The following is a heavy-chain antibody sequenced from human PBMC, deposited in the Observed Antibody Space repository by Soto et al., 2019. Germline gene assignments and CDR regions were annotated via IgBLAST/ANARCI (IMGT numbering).Heavy chain of an antibody. Sequence: GGSLRLSCAASGFTFSSYAMSGVRQAPGKGLEWVSAISGSGGSTHYADSVKGRFTISSDNSKNTLYLHMNSLRAEDTAVYSCATDKVRGPLVVVPAAMWASFFDYWGQGTLVTVSS. D-gene: IGHD2-2*01. V-gene: IGHV3-23*01. CDR2: ISGSGGST. CDR1: GFTFSSYA. CDR3: ATDKVRGPLVVVPAAMWASFFDY. J-gene: IGHJ4*02.